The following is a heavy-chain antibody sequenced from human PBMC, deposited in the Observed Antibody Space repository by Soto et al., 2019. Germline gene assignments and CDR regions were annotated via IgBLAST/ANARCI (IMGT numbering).Heavy chain of an antibody. CDR2: IYHSGRT. Sequence: QVELQESGPGLVKPSGTLSLTCAVSGGSISSSNWGSWVRQPPGKGLEWIGGIYHSGRTNYNPSLKSRVTISVEKSKNQFSLKLSAVTAADTAGYYCARDMVGATHWFDPWGQGTLVTV. J-gene: IGHJ5*02. D-gene: IGHD1-26*01. V-gene: IGHV4-4*02. CDR3: ARDMVGATHWFDP. CDR1: GGSISSSNW.